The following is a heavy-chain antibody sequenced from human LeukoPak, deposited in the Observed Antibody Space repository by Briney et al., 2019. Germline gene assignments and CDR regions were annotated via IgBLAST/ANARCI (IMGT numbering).Heavy chain of an antibody. D-gene: IGHD6-19*01. CDR2: ISSSSSYI. CDR3: ARAYSSGWSRVAFDI. Sequence: GGSLRLSCAASGFTFSSYSMNWVRQAPGKGLEWVSSISSSSSYIYYADSVKGRFTISRDNAKNSLYLQMNSLGAEDTAVYYCARAYSSGWSRVAFDIWGQGTMVTVSS. V-gene: IGHV3-21*01. J-gene: IGHJ3*02. CDR1: GFTFSSYS.